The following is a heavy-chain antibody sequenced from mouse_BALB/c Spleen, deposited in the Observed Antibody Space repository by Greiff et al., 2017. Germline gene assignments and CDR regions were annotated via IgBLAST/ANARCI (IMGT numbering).Heavy chain of an antibody. CDR2: ISYDGSN. CDR3: ARAGITTGTWFAY. Sequence: VQLQQSGPGLVKPSQSLSLTCSVTGYSITSGYYWNWIRQFPGNKLEWMGYISYDGSNNYNPSLKNRISITRDTSKNQFFLKLNSVTTEDTATYYCARAGITTGTWFAYWGQGTLVTVSA. J-gene: IGHJ3*01. CDR1: GYSITSGYY. V-gene: IGHV3-6*02. D-gene: IGHD2-4*01.